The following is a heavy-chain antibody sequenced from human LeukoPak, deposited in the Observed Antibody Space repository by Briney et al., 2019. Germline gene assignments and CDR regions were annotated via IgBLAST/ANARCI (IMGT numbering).Heavy chain of an antibody. V-gene: IGHV3-30*02. J-gene: IGHJ6*03. CDR2: IRYDGSNE. CDR3: ATLLGPYYYYMDV. D-gene: IGHD3-16*01. Sequence: GGSLRLSCAASGFTFSSYGMHWVRQAPGKGLEWVAFIRYDGSNEYYADSVKGRFTISRDNSKNTLYLQMDSLRAEDTAVYYCATLLGPYYYYMDVWGKGTTVTISS. CDR1: GFTFSSYG.